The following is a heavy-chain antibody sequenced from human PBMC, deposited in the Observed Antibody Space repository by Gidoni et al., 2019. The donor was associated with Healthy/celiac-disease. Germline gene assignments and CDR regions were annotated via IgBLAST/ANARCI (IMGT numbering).Heavy chain of an antibody. J-gene: IGHJ6*02. Sequence: EVQLLESGGGLVQPGGSLRLSCAASGFTFSSEAMSWVRQAPGKGLEWVSAISGSGGSTYYADSVQGRFTISRDNSKNTLYLQMNSLRAEDTAGYYCAKVAGHSSSWYVYYYGMDVWGQGTTVTVSS. CDR3: AKVAGHSSSWYVYYYGMDV. V-gene: IGHV3-23*01. CDR1: GFTFSSEA. CDR2: ISGSGGST. D-gene: IGHD6-13*01.